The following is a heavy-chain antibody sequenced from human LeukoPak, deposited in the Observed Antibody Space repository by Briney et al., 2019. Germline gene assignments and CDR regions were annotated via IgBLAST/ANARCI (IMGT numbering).Heavy chain of an antibody. V-gene: IGHV1-2*02. J-gene: IGHJ6*03. CDR3: ASTSSRPNYYMDV. CDR2: VNPNSGGT. Sequence: ASVKVSCKASGYTFTSYDINWVRQATGQGLEWMGWVNPNSGGTNYAQKFQGRVTMTRDTSISTAYMELSRLRSDDTAVYYCASTSSRPNYYMDVWGKGTTVTVSS. D-gene: IGHD6-6*01. CDR1: GYTFTSYD.